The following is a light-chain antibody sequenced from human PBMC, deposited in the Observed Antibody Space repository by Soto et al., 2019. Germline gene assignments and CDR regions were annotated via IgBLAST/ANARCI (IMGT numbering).Light chain of an antibody. CDR1: QSISSY. Sequence: DIQMTQSPSSLSASVGDRVTITCRASQSISSYLSWYQQKPGKAPKLLIYAASSLQSGVPSRFSGSGSGTDFTLTISSLQPEDFATYYCQQGYNTLTFGQETKVDIK. V-gene: IGKV1-39*01. CDR3: QQGYNTLT. J-gene: IGKJ1*01. CDR2: AAS.